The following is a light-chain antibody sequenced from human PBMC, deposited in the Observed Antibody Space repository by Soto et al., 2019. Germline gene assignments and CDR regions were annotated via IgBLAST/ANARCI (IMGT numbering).Light chain of an antibody. CDR2: EVS. CDR3: SSYATSSTLL. V-gene: IGLV2-14*01. J-gene: IGLJ3*02. Sequence: QSALTQPASVSGSPGQSITISCTGTSSDVGDNDYVSWYQQHPGKAPKLMIYEVSNRPSGVSTRFSGSKSGNTASLTISGLQAEDEDDYYCSSYATSSTLLFGGGTKLTVL. CDR1: SSDVGDNDY.